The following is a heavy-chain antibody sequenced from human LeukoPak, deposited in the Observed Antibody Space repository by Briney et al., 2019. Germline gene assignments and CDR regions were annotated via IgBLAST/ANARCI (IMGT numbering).Heavy chain of an antibody. Sequence: PGGSLRLSCAASGFTFSNYWMNWVRQAPGKGLEWVANIKLDGSEKYYVDSVKGRFTISRDNAKNSLYLQMNSLRAEDTAVYYCVWSRYCSVGRCYSDYWGQGTLVTVSS. CDR2: IKLDGSEK. J-gene: IGHJ4*02. CDR3: VWSRYCSVGRCYSDY. CDR1: GFTFSNYW. D-gene: IGHD2-15*01. V-gene: IGHV3-7*04.